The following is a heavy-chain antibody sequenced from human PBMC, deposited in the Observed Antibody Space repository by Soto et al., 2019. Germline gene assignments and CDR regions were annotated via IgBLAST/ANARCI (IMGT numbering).Heavy chain of an antibody. Sequence: GGSLRLSCAASGFTFSSYGMHWVRQAPGKGLEWVAVISYDGSNKYYADSVKGRFTISRDNSKNTLYLQMNSLRAEDTAVYYCAKGGAVAGISSRYYYYYGMDVWGQGTTVTVSS. D-gene: IGHD6-19*01. J-gene: IGHJ6*02. V-gene: IGHV3-30*18. CDR1: GFTFSSYG. CDR2: ISYDGSNK. CDR3: AKGGAVAGISSRYYYYYGMDV.